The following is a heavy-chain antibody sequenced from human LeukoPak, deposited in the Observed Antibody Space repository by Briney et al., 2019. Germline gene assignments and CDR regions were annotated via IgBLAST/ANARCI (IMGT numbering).Heavy chain of an antibody. CDR3: ARDVRDVLDY. Sequence: GSLRLSCAASGFTFSIYWMSWVRQAPGKGLGWVANIKQDGSEKYYVDSMKGRFTISRDNAKNSLYLQMNSLRAEDTAVYYCARDVRDVLDYWGQGTLVTVSS. CDR2: IKQDGSEK. V-gene: IGHV3-7*04. J-gene: IGHJ4*02. CDR1: GFTFSIYW.